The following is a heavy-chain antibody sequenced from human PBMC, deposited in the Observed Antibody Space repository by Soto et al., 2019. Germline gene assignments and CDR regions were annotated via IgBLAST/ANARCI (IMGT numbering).Heavy chain of an antibody. D-gene: IGHD1-1*01. CDR1: CGSINSSSFY. CDR2: IYYSGST. V-gene: IGHV4-39*01. Sequence: TPSPPCPVSCGSINSSSFYWGWIRPPPGKGLEWIGSIYYSGSTYYNPSLKSRVTISVDTSKNQFSLKLSSVTAADTAVYYCARHRLERVYNWFDPWGQGTLVTVSS. J-gene: IGHJ5*02. CDR3: ARHRLERVYNWFDP.